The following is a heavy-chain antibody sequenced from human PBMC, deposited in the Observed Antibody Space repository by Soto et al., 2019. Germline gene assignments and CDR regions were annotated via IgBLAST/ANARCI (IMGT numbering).Heavy chain of an antibody. Sequence: EAQLVESGGGLVQPGGSPRLSCAASGFTFSNYEMHWVRQAPGKGLEYVSGISNNGAHTDYAKSVKGRFTISRDNSENTLYLQMGSLRAEDMALYXCAXRGYGSRWPNVYMDVWGKGTTVTVSS. J-gene: IGHJ6*03. CDR3: AXRGYGSRWPNVYMDV. CDR2: ISNNGAHT. D-gene: IGHD6-13*01. CDR1: GFTFSNYE. V-gene: IGHV3-64*01.